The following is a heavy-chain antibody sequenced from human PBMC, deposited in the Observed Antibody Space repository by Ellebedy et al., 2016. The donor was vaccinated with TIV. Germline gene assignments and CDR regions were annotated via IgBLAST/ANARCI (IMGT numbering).Heavy chain of an antibody. CDR3: ARGDYGGNIPARLNWFDP. J-gene: IGHJ5*02. CDR1: GGSISSSSYY. CDR2: IYYSGST. D-gene: IGHD4-23*01. Sequence: SETLSLTCTVSGGSISSSSYYWGWIRQPPGKGLEWIGSIYYSGSTYYNPSLKSRVTISVDTSKNQFSLKLSSVTAADTAVYYCARGDYGGNIPARLNWFDPWGQGTLVTVSS. V-gene: IGHV4-39*01.